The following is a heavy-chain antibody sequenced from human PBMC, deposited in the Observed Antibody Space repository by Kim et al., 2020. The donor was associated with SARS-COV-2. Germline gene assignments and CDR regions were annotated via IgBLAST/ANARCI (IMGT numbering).Heavy chain of an antibody. Sequence: TSYAQKFQGGVTMTRDTSTSTVYMGLSSLRYEDTAVYDCARYFYSRGDFDYWGQGTLVPVSS. D-gene: IGHD2-21*01. J-gene: IGHJ4*02. CDR2: T. V-gene: IGHV1-46*01. CDR3: ARYFYSRGDFDY.